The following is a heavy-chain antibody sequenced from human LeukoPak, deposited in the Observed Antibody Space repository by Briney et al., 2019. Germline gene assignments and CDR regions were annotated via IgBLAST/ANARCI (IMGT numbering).Heavy chain of an antibody. V-gene: IGHV3-7*01. J-gene: IGHJ4*02. CDR3: AKDALRGAMVRGVINY. D-gene: IGHD3-10*01. CDR2: IKQDGSQK. CDR1: GFTFSNYW. Sequence: GGSLRLSCAASGFTFSNYWMTWVRQAPGKGLEWVANIKQDGSQKYYVDSVKGRFTISRDNAKNSLYLQMNSLRAEDTAVYYCAKDALRGAMVRGVINYWGQGTLVTVSS.